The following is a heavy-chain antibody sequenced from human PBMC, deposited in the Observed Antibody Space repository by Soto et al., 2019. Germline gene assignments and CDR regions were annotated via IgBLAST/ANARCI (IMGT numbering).Heavy chain of an antibody. Sequence: VQLVESGGGLVKPGGSLRLSCAASGFTFSSYSMNWVRQAPGKGLEWVSSISSSSSYIYYADSVKGRFTISRDNAKNSLYLQMNSLRAEDTAVYYCARAVRSTIFGVDYGMDVWGQGTTVTVSS. CDR3: ARAVRSTIFGVDYGMDV. CDR1: GFTFSSYS. D-gene: IGHD3-3*01. V-gene: IGHV3-21*01. J-gene: IGHJ6*02. CDR2: ISSSSSYI.